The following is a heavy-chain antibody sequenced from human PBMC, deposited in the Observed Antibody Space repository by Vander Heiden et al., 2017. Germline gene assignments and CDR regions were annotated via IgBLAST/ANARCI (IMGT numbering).Heavy chain of an antibody. V-gene: IGHV3-23*01. CDR3: AKYYYGSGSTAFDY. Sequence: EVQLLESGGGLVQPGGSLRLSCAASGFTFTSYAMIWVHQAPGKGLEWVSAISGGGETTYYADAVKGRFTISRDNSKNTLYLQMNSLRAEDTAVYYCAKYYYGSGSTAFDYWGQGTLVTVSS. D-gene: IGHD3-10*01. J-gene: IGHJ4*02. CDR2: ISGGGETT. CDR1: GFTFTSYA.